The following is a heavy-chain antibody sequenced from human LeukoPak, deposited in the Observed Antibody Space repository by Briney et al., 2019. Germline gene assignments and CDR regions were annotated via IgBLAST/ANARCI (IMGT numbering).Heavy chain of an antibody. CDR2: INQDGNEK. CDR1: GFTFRSYW. D-gene: IGHD2-15*01. Sequence: GGSLRLSCAASGFTFRSYWMSWDRQAPGKGLEWVANINQDGNEKYYVDSVKGRFTISRDNTKNSLYLQMKSLRGEDTAVYYCARDRTLAAILNWGQGTLVTVSS. V-gene: IGHV3-7*05. J-gene: IGHJ4*02. CDR3: ARDRTLAAILN.